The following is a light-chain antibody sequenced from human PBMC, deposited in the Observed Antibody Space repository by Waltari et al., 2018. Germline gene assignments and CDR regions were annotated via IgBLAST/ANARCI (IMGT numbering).Light chain of an antibody. CDR1: QRVLYTSNNRNY. Sequence: DIVMTQSPDSLSVSLGERATINCKSRQRVLYTSNNRNYLAWFQQKPGQPPKMLIYWASTRKSGVPDRFSGAGSGTDFTLTISSLQAEDVGMYYCQQYYSTPWTFGQGTRVEIK. CDR3: QQYYSTPWT. J-gene: IGKJ1*01. CDR2: WAS. V-gene: IGKV4-1*01.